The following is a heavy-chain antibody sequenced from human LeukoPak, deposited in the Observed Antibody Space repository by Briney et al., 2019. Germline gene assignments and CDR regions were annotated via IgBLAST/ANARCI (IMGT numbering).Heavy chain of an antibody. J-gene: IGHJ4*02. CDR2: IISNGGST. CDR3: VKRLGATGPPYDY. D-gene: IGHD1-26*01. V-gene: IGHV3-64D*06. Sequence: GGSLRLSCSASGFTFSNFAMHWVRQAPGKGLEWISGIISNGGSTYYADSVKGRFTISRDNSKNTLFLQMSSLRAEDTAVYYCVKRLGATGPPYDYWGQGTLVTVSS. CDR1: GFTFSNFA.